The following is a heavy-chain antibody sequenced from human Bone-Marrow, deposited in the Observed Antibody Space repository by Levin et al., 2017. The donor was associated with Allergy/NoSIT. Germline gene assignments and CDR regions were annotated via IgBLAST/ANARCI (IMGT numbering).Heavy chain of an antibody. CDR3: ARTEWELYFDY. J-gene: IGHJ4*02. CDR2: IYYSGST. CDR1: GGSISSYY. D-gene: IGHD1-26*01. V-gene: IGHV4-59*01. Sequence: PSETLSLTCTVSGGSISSYYWSWIRQPPGKGLEWIGYIYYSGSTNYNPSLKSRVTISVDTSKNQFSLKLSSVTAADTAVYYCARTEWELYFDYWGQGTLVTVSS.